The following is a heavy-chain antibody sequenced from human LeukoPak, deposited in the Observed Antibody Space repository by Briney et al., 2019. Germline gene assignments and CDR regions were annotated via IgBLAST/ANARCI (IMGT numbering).Heavy chain of an antibody. CDR3: AREVTGELGD. V-gene: IGHV4-59*01. CDR2: IYYSGST. Sequence: SETLSLTCTVSGGSISSYYWSWIRQPPGKGLEWIGYIYYSGSTNYNPSLKSRVTISVDTSKNQFSLKLSSVTAADTAVYYCAREVTGELGDWGQGTLVTVSS. J-gene: IGHJ4*02. D-gene: IGHD1-26*01. CDR1: GGSISSYY.